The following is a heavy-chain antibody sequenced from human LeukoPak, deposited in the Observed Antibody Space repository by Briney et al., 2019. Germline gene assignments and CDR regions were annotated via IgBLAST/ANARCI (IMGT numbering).Heavy chain of an antibody. CDR3: EVSGGFDY. D-gene: IGHD2-15*01. Sequence: PSETLSLTCTVSGGSISSSSYYWGWIRQPPGKGLEWNGSIYYSGSTYYNPSLKSRVTISVDTSKNQFSLKLSSVTAADTAVYYCEVSGGFDYWGQGTLVTLCS. CDR1: GGSISSSSYY. CDR2: IYYSGST. V-gene: IGHV4-39*01. J-gene: IGHJ4*02.